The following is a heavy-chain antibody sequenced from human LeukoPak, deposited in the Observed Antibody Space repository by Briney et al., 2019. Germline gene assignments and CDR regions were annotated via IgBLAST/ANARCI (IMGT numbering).Heavy chain of an antibody. CDR3: ARHPRSYYGSGELFPFDQ. V-gene: IGHV4-39*01. Sequence: ESSETLSLTCTVSGGSISSSFYYWGWIRQPPGKGLEWIGSIYYSGTTYYNPSLKSRVTISVDTSKIQFSLKLGSVTAADTAVYYCARHPRSYYGSGELFPFDQWGQGTLVTVSS. CDR2: IYYSGTT. D-gene: IGHD3-10*01. J-gene: IGHJ4*02. CDR1: GGSISSSFYY.